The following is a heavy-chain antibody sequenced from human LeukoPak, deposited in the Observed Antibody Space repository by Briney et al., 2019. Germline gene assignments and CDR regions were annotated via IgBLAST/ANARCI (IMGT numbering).Heavy chain of an antibody. D-gene: IGHD6-6*01. J-gene: IGHJ1*01. Sequence: SQTLSLTCTVSGGSVSSGDYYWSWIRQPPGKGLEWIGYIYYSETTYYNPSLKSRVTISVDTSKNQFSLKLSSVTAADTAVYYCASRSSVRIAARRPANFQHWARAPWSPSPQ. CDR1: GGSVSSGDYY. CDR2: IYYSETT. CDR3: ASRSSVRIAARRPANFQH. V-gene: IGHV4-30-4*01.